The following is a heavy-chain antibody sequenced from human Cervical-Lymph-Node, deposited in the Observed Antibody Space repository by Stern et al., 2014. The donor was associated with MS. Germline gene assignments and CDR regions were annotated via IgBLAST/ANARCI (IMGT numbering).Heavy chain of an antibody. D-gene: IGHD5-18*01. J-gene: IGHJ4*02. CDR2: IRPSGSTA. CDR1: GYTFINYY. V-gene: IGHV1-46*03. CDR3: ARPSTGGYTYGGNFDY. Sequence: QVQLVQSGAEVKKPGASVKVSCEASGYTFINYYIHWVRQAPGQGLEWIGVIRPSGSTANYAQKFQGRVTMTRDTSTSTVYMELSSLRSEDTAVYYCARPSTGGYTYGGNFDYWGQGALVTVSS.